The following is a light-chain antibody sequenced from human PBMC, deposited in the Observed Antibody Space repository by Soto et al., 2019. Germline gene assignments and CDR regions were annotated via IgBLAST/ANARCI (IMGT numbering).Light chain of an antibody. J-gene: IGKJ4*01. Sequence: IWMTQSTSSLSASVGDRVTITCRASQSISSYLNWYQQKPGKAPKLLIYAASSLQSGVPSRFSGSGSGTDFTLTISSLQPEDFATYYCQQSYSTLLTFGGGTMVDIK. CDR1: QSISSY. CDR2: AAS. V-gene: IGKV1-39*01. CDR3: QQSYSTLLT.